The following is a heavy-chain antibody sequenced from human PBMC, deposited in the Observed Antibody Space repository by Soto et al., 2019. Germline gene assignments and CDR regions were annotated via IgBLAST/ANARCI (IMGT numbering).Heavy chain of an antibody. CDR3: ARHDCISSSCYYYYYYGMDV. CDR1: GGTFSSYA. CDR2: IIPIFDTA. D-gene: IGHD2-15*01. J-gene: IGHJ6*02. V-gene: IGHV1-69*12. Sequence: QVQLVQAGAEVKKPGSSVKVSCKASGGTFSSYAISWVRQAPGQGLAWMGGIIPIFDTANYAQKFQGRVTITADESTSTAYMELSSLRSEDTAVYYCARHDCISSSCYYYYYYGMDVWGQGTTVTVSS.